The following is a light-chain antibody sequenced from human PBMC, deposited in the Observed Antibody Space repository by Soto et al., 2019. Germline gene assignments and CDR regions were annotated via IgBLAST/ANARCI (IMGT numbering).Light chain of an antibody. Sequence: EIVLTQSPATLSLSPGERATLSCTASQSVNSYLAWYQHRPGQAPRLLIYDTFNRATGVPARFSGSGSGTDFTLTISSLEPEDFAVYYCQQFNNWPHTFGQGTRLEIK. CDR1: QSVNSY. J-gene: IGKJ5*01. CDR2: DTF. V-gene: IGKV3-11*01. CDR3: QQFNNWPHT.